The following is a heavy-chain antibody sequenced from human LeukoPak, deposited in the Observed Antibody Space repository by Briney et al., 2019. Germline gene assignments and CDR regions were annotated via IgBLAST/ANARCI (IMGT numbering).Heavy chain of an antibody. CDR2: ISSSGSTI. D-gene: IGHD2-2*02. V-gene: IGHV3-11*01. Sequence: PGGSLRLSCAASGFTFSDYYMSWIRQAPGKGLEWVSYISSSGSTIYYADSVKGRFTISRDNAKNSLYLQMNSLRAEDTAVYYCARDSKLGYCSSTSCYTGYGMDVWGQGTTVTVSS. CDR1: GFTFSDYY. J-gene: IGHJ6*02. CDR3: ARDSKLGYCSSTSCYTGYGMDV.